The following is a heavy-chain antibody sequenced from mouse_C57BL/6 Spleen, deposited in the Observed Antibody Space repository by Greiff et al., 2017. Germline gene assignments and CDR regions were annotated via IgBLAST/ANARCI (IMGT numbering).Heavy chain of an antibody. CDR2: IDPANGNT. CDR3: ASPYYGSRDWYFDV. CDR1: GFNIKNTY. D-gene: IGHD1-1*01. V-gene: IGHV14-3*01. Sequence: EVKLVESVAELVRPGASVKLSCTASGFNIKNTYMHWVKQRPEQGLEWIGRIDPANGNTKYAPKFQGKATITADTSSNTAYLQLSSLTSEDTAIYYCASPYYGSRDWYFDVWGTGTTVTVSS. J-gene: IGHJ1*03.